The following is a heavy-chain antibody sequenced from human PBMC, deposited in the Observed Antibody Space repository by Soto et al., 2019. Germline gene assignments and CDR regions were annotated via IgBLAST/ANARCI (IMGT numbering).Heavy chain of an antibody. CDR3: ARDLDYVGGSYRHTLYY. CDR1: GYTFTSYG. V-gene: IGHV1-18*01. Sequence: QVQLVQSGVEVKKPGASVKVSCKASGYTFTSYGISWVRQAPGQGLEWMGWSSAYNGNTNYAQKLQGRVTMTTDTSTTTAYMDLRSLRSDDTAVYYCARDLDYVGGSYRHTLYYWGQGPLVTVSS. CDR2: SSAYNGNT. J-gene: IGHJ4*02. D-gene: IGHD3-16*02.